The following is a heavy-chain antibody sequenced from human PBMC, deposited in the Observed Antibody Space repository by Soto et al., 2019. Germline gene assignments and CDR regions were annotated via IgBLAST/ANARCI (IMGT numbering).Heavy chain of an antibody. CDR1: GGSITTGGYY. D-gene: IGHD6-19*01. V-gene: IGHV4-31*03. J-gene: IGHJ4*02. CDR3: ARARYSSHYYIDN. Sequence: SETLSLTCSVSGGSITTGGYYWSCIRQHPGKGLEWIGYIYYSGNTYYNPSLKSRVTISLDTSKNQFSLKLSSVTAADTAVYCCARARYSSHYYIDNWGQGTLVTVSS. CDR2: IYYSGNT.